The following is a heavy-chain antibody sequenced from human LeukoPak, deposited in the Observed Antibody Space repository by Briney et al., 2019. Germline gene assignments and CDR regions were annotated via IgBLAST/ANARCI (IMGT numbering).Heavy chain of an antibody. CDR1: GGSISSYY. Sequence: SETLSLTCAVSGGSISSYYWTWIRQPPGKGLEWIGYIYYSGSTNYNPPLKSRVTISVDTSKNQFSLKLSSVTAADTAVYYCARTRVPAATYFDYWGQGTLVTVSS. CDR2: IYYSGST. V-gene: IGHV4-59*01. D-gene: IGHD2-2*01. J-gene: IGHJ4*02. CDR3: ARTRVPAATYFDY.